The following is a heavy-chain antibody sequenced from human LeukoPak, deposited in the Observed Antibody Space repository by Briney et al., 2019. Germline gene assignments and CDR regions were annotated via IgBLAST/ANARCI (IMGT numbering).Heavy chain of an antibody. CDR1: GGPITSDDHY. CDR2: IYYNGNT. CDR3: ARGGLWWFDP. D-gene: IGHD2-21*01. J-gene: IGHJ5*02. V-gene: IGHV4-31*03. Sequence: SETLSLTCTVSGGPITSDDHYSSWIRQHPGKGLEWIGYIYYNGNTYYNPSLKSRVTISVDTSKNQFSLNLSSVTAADTAVYYCARGGLWWFDPWGQGTLVTVSS.